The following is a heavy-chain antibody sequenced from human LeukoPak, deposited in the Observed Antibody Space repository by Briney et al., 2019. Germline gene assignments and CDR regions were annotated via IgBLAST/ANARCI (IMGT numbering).Heavy chain of an antibody. J-gene: IGHJ6*02. CDR1: GFTFSSYA. V-gene: IGHV3-23*01. CDR3: SGSSAYYYYGMDV. D-gene: IGHD3-10*01. CDR2: ISGSGGST. Sequence: GGSLRLSCAASGFTFSSYAMSWVRQAPGKGLEWVSAISGSGGSTYYADSVKGRFTISRDNSKNTLYLQMNSLRAEDTAVYYCSGSSAYYYYGMDVWGQGTTVTVSS.